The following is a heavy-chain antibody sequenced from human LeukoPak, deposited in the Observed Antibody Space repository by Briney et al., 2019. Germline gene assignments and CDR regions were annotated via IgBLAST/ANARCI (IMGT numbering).Heavy chain of an antibody. V-gene: IGHV4-59*01. Sequence: SETLSLTFTVSGGSISSYYWSWIRQPPGKGLEWIGYIYYSGSTNYNPSLKSRVTISVDTSKNQFSLKLSSVTAADTAVYYCARVDSMPYYFDYWGQGTLDTVSS. CDR3: ARVDSMPYYFDY. CDR1: GGSISSYY. D-gene: IGHD3-9*01. J-gene: IGHJ4*02. CDR2: IYYSGST.